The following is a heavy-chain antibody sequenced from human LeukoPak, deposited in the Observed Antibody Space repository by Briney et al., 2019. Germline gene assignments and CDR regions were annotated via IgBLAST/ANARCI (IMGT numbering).Heavy chain of an antibody. Sequence: GGSLRFSCAASGFTFSGFSMHRIRQAPGRGLEYVSAITGNGDKTFYTDSVRGRFTIFRDNSKNTLFLQMGSLRGEDTALYFCARIGMENFYDLWGQGTLVTVSS. D-gene: IGHD2/OR15-2a*01. CDR3: ARIGMENFYDL. CDR1: GFTFSGFS. CDR2: ITGNGDKT. J-gene: IGHJ5*02. V-gene: IGHV3-64*02.